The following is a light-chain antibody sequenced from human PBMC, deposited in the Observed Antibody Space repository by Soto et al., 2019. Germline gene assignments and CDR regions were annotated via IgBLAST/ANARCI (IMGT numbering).Light chain of an antibody. V-gene: IGKV1-8*01. CDR3: QQYYSYARR. CDR1: QGISSY. Sequence: AIRMTQSPSSLSASTGDRVTITCRASQGISSYLAWYQQKPGKAPKLLIYAASTLQSGVPSRFSGSGSGTDFTLTISYLQSEDFATYYCQQYYSYARRFGEGTKVEIK. CDR2: AAS. J-gene: IGKJ1*01.